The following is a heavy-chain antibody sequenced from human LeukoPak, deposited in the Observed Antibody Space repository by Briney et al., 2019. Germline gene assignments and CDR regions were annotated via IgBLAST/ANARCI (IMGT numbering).Heavy chain of an antibody. CDR1: GGSFSGYY. J-gene: IGHJ4*02. CDR3: ARQSGMVRGMSFDY. Sequence: SETLSLTCAVYGGSFSGYYWSWIRQPPGKGLEWIGEINHSGSTNYNPSLKSRVTISVDTSKNQFSLKLSSVTAADTAVYYCARQSGMVRGMSFDYWGQGTLVTVSS. V-gene: IGHV4-34*01. D-gene: IGHD3-10*01. CDR2: INHSGST.